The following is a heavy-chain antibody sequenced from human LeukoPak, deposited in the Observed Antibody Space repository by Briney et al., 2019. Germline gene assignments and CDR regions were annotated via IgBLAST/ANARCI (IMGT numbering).Heavy chain of an antibody. V-gene: IGHV4-39*01. CDR2: IYYSGST. J-gene: IGHJ4*02. CDR3: ARQEQLWLKGY. CDR1: GGSISSEHYY. D-gene: IGHD5-18*01. Sequence: PSETLSLTCTVSGGSISSEHYYWAWLRQPPGKGLGWIASIYYSGSTYYSPSLKSRVTISVDTSKNQFSLRVNSVTAADTGIYYCARQEQLWLKGYWGQGILVTVSS.